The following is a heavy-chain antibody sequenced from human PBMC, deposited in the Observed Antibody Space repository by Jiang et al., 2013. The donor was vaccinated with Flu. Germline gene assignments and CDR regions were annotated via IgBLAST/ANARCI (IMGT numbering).Heavy chain of an antibody. CDR2: IWYDGSNK. V-gene: IGHV3-33*01. Sequence: QLLESGGGVVQPGRSLRLSCAASGFTFSSYGMHWVRQAPGKGLEWVAVIWYDGSNKYYADSVKGRFTISRDNSKNTLYLQMNSLRAEDTAVYYCARDLNGDHPFDYWGQGTLVTVSS. D-gene: IGHD4-17*01. CDR3: ARDLNGDHPFDY. J-gene: IGHJ4*02. CDR1: GFTFSSYG.